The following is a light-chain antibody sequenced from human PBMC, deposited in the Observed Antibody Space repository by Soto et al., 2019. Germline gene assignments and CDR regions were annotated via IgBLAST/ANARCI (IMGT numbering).Light chain of an antibody. CDR1: QSIGSH. V-gene: IGKV3-15*01. CDR3: QQYDDWPPVT. Sequence: EIVMTQSPATLSVSPGERATLSYRASQSIGSHLAWYQLKPGQAPRLLIYGASIRATGTPARFSGSGSGTEFTLTISSLRSEDFAVYSCQQYDDWPPVTFGQGTRLEIK. J-gene: IGKJ5*01. CDR2: GAS.